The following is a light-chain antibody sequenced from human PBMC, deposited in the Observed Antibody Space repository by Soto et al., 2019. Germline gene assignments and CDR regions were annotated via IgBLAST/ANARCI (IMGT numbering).Light chain of an antibody. CDR3: QPNGSLPPTT. V-gene: IGKV3-20*01. CDR2: GAS. J-gene: IGKJ5*01. CDR1: QSVRSTS. Sequence: VLTQSPGTLSLSPGERATLSCRASQSVRSTSLAWYQQKPGQAPRLLIYGASSMATGIPDRFSGGGSGKDFTLTISRLEPEDFAVYYCQPNGSLPPTTLGQPKRLEIK.